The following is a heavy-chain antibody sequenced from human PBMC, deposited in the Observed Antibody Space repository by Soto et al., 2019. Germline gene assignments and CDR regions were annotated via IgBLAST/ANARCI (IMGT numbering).Heavy chain of an antibody. CDR1: GFTFSNYN. J-gene: IGHJ4*02. D-gene: IGHD6-13*01. CDR3: VKDKGITAQKYYFDY. Sequence: GGSLRLSCAASGFTFSNYNMHWVRQAPGKGLEWVAFIANEGSNKYYADSVKGRFAISRDNSKNTLYLQMNSLRIEDTAVYYCVKDKGITAQKYYFDYRGQGTLVTVSS. CDR2: IANEGSNK. V-gene: IGHV3-30*18.